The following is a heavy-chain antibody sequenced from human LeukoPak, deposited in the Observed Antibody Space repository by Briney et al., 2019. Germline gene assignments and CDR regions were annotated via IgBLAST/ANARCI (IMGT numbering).Heavy chain of an antibody. CDR1: GGSISSSSYY. Sequence: PSETLSPTCTVSGGSISSSSYYWGWIRQPPGKGLEWIGSFYYSGSTYYNPSLKSRVTISVDTPKNQFSLKLSSVTAADTAVYYCANRYCSGGSCYFDYWGQGTLVTVSS. CDR2: FYYSGST. V-gene: IGHV4-39*01. J-gene: IGHJ4*02. D-gene: IGHD2-15*01. CDR3: ANRYCSGGSCYFDY.